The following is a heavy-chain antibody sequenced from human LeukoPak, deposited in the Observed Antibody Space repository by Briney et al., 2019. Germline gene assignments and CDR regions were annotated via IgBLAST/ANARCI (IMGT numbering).Heavy chain of an antibody. Sequence: GGSLRLSCTGLGFIFRELAVSELRQAPGKGLECIGFIRSKVYGGTTEYAASVKGIFTIHRDDSESIAYLQMNSLKTEDTAVYYCTRYPYYFDSSGYYHHAFYIWGQGTMVVVSS. D-gene: IGHD3-22*01. V-gene: IGHV3-49*03. CDR3: TRYPYYFDSSGYYHHAFYI. CDR1: GFIFRELA. CDR2: IRSKVYGGTT. J-gene: IGHJ3*02.